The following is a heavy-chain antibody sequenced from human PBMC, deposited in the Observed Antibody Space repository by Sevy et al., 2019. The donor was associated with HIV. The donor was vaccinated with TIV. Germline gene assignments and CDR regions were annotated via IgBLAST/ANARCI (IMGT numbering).Heavy chain of an antibody. CDR3: AETREYYYGNSGYFDY. D-gene: IGHD3-22*01. Sequence: ASVKVSCKVSGYTLTKLSMHWVRQAPGKGLEWMGSLDPEDGERIYAQNFQGRVTMSEDTSTDTAYMDLSSLRSDDTAVYFWAETREYYYGNSGYFDYWGQGTLVTVSS. CDR2: LDPEDGER. V-gene: IGHV1-24*01. CDR1: GYTLTKLS. J-gene: IGHJ4*02.